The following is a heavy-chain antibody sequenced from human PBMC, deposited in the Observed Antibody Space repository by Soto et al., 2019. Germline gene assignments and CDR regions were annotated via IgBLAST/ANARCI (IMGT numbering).Heavy chain of an antibody. J-gene: IGHJ4*02. V-gene: IGHV4-59*13. CDR3: ARAHAPTLPFDS. CDR1: GDSIRNVY. CDR2: IYHSGNA. Sequence: QVQLQESGPGLVKPSETLSLTCTVSGDSIRNVYWSWIRQPPGKGLEWIGFIYHSGNAKYNPSLKRRVAMSVDSSKNQISLRLNSVTAADSAVYVCARAHAPTLPFDSWGQGTLVTVSS. D-gene: IGHD2-2*01.